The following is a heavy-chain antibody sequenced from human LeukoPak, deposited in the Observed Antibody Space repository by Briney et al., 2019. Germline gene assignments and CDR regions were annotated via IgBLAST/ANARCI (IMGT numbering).Heavy chain of an antibody. J-gene: IGHJ4*02. V-gene: IGHV3-72*01. Sequence: GGSLRLSCAASGFIFSDHYMDWVRQAPGKGLEWVGRIRKKANSYTTEYAASVKGRFTISRDDSKNSLFLQMNSLRTEDTAVYYCARGYCTGGSCYLGDFWGQGTLVTVSS. CDR2: IRKKANSYTT. CDR3: ARGYCTGGSCYLGDF. CDR1: GFIFSDHY. D-gene: IGHD2-15*01.